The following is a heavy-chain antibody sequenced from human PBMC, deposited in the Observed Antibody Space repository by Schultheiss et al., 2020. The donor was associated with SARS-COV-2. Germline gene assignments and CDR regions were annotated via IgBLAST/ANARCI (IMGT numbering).Heavy chain of an antibody. CDR3: AREVTIFGVVNDAFDI. CDR2: IYHSGST. V-gene: IGHV4-4*02. J-gene: IGHJ3*02. CDR1: GGSISSSNW. D-gene: IGHD3-3*01. Sequence: SETLSLTCAVSGGSISSSNWWSWVRQPPGKGLEWIGEIYHSGSTNYNPSLKSRVTISVDTSKNQFSLKLSSVTAADTAVYYCAREVTIFGVVNDAFDIWGQGTMVTVSS.